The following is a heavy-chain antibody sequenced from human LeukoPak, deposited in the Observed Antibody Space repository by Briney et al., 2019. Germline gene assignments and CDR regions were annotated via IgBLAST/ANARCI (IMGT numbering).Heavy chain of an antibody. Sequence: PGGSLRLSCAAPGFTFSDYYISWIRQAPGKGLEWVSYISSSGSTIYYADSVKGRFTISRDNSKNTLYLQMNSLRAEDTAVYYCAKALGAAAGTGFDYWGQGNLVTVSS. CDR2: ISSSGSTI. V-gene: IGHV3-11*04. CDR3: AKALGAAAGTGFDY. J-gene: IGHJ4*02. D-gene: IGHD6-13*01. CDR1: GFTFSDYY.